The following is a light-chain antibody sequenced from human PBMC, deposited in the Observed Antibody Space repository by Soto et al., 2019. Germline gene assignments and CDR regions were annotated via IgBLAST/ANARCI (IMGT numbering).Light chain of an antibody. J-gene: IGLJ3*02. V-gene: IGLV2-11*01. Sequence: QSALTQPRSVSGSPGQSVTISCTGTSSDVGGYNYVSLYQQHPGKAPKFMIYDVSKRPSGVPDRFSGSKSGNTASLTISGLQAEDEADYYCCSYAGSYTWVFGGGTKLTVL. CDR2: DVS. CDR1: SSDVGGYNY. CDR3: CSYAGSYTWV.